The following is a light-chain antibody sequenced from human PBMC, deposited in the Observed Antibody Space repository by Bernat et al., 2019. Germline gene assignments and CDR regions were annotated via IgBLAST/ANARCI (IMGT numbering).Light chain of an antibody. V-gene: IGLV2-14*01. CDR2: DVS. J-gene: IGLJ3*02. Sequence: QSALTQPASVSGSPGQSITISCTGTNSDVGGYDFVSWYQQHPGKVPKLIIYDVSNRPSGVSNRFSGSKSGNTASLTISGLQAEDEADYYYTSYTSSTTRWLFGGGTKLTVL. CDR1: NSDVGGYDF. CDR3: TSYTSSTTRWL.